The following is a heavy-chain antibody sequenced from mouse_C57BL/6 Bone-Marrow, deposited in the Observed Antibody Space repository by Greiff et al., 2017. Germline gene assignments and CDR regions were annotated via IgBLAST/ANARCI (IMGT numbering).Heavy chain of an antibody. Sequence: EVQGVESGGDLVKPGGSLKLSCAASGFTFSSYGMSWVRQTPDKRLEWVATISSGGSYTYYPDSVKGRFTISRDNAMNTLYLQMSSLKSEDTAMYYCARRWVLAWFAYWGQGTLVTVSA. CDR2: ISSGGSYT. CDR1: GFTFSSYG. J-gene: IGHJ3*01. CDR3: ARRWVLAWFAY. V-gene: IGHV5-6*01. D-gene: IGHD2-3*01.